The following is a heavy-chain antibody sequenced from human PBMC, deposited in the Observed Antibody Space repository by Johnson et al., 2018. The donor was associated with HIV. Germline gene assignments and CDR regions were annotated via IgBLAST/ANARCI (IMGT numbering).Heavy chain of an antibody. J-gene: IGHJ3*02. CDR3: ARSPGEADAFDI. Sequence: VQLVESGGGLVQPGGSLRLSCVVSGFTFSSYDMHWVRQAPGKGLEWVSVIYSGGSTYYADSVKGRFTISRDSSKNTLYLQMNSLRAEDTAMYYCARSPGEADAFDIWGQGTMVTVSS. CDR2: IYSGGST. D-gene: IGHD3-10*01. CDR1: GFTFSSYD. V-gene: IGHV3-66*02.